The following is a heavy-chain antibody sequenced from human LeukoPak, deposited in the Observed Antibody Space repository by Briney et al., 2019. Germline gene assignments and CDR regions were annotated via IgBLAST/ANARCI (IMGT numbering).Heavy chain of an antibody. D-gene: IGHD2-15*01. CDR3: ARGAPVIVVVVAATPDY. Sequence: GGSLRLSCAASGFTFSSYWMHWVRQAPGKGLVWVSRINSDGSSTSYADSVKGRSTISRDNAKNTVYLQMNSLRAEDTAVYYCARGAPVIVVVVAATPDYWGQGTLVTVSS. J-gene: IGHJ4*02. CDR1: GFTFSSYW. CDR2: INSDGSST. V-gene: IGHV3-74*01.